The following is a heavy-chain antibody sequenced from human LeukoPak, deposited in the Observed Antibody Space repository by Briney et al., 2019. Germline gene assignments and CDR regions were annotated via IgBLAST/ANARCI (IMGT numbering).Heavy chain of an antibody. V-gene: IGHV4-39*07. CDR1: GGSISSSSYY. Sequence: SETLSLTCTVSGGSISSSSYYWGWIRQPPGKGLEWIGSIYYSGSTYYNPSLKSRVTISVDTSKNQFSLKLSSVTAADTAVYYCARGYSGSYCFDYWGQGTLVTVSS. CDR3: ARGYSGSYCFDY. CDR2: IYYSGST. D-gene: IGHD1-26*01. J-gene: IGHJ4*02.